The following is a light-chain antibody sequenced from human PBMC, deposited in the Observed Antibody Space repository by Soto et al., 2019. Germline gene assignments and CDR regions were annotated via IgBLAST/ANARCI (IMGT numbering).Light chain of an antibody. J-gene: IGKJ2*01. CDR3: QQYGHSHYT. V-gene: IGKV1-8*01. CDR1: QDIGSV. Sequence: AIRMTQSPSSFSAPTGDRVTIACRASQDIGSVLAWYQQKAGKAPKLLIYVASALQTGVPSRFSGSGSGTDFTLTMTRLEPEDSAVYYCQQYGHSHYTFGQGTKVDIK. CDR2: VAS.